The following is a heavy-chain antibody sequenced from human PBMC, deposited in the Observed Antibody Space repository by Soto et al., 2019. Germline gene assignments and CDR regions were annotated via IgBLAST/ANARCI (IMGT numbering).Heavy chain of an antibody. CDR3: ARDQAYYDILTGYGGMDV. J-gene: IGHJ6*02. V-gene: IGHV4-31*03. CDR1: HVSLIRRASY. CDR2: IYYSGST. Sequence: SYPLSLTSTVSHVSLIRRASYWSSSRQHPWKGLEWIGYIYYSGSTYYNPSLKSRVTISVDTSKNQFSLKLSSVTAADTAVYYCARDQAYYDILTGYGGMDVWGQGTTVTVS. D-gene: IGHD3-9*01.